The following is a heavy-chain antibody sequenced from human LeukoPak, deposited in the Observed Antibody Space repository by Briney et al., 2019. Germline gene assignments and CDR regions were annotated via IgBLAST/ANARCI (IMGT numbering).Heavy chain of an antibody. CDR3: AKDMRPTQVVATIMAWPDY. D-gene: IGHD5-12*01. Sequence: QPGRSLRLSCAASGFTFSSYGMHWVRQAPGRGLEWVAVISYDGSNKYYADSVKGRFTISRDNSKNTLYLQMNSLRAEDTAVYYCAKDMRPTQVVATIMAWPDYWGQGTLVTVSS. CDR1: GFTFSSYG. V-gene: IGHV3-30*18. J-gene: IGHJ4*02. CDR2: ISYDGSNK.